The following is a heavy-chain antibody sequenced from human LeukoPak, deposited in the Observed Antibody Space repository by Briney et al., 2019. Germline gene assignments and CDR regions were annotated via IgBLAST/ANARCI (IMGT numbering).Heavy chain of an antibody. J-gene: IGHJ4*02. CDR3: SRQVVGNDY. V-gene: IGHV4-34*01. CDR2: INHSGYT. Sequence: SETLSLTCAVYGESSFSSYYWSWIRQTPGGALEWIGEINHSGYTNYNPSLKSRVTLSIDTSKNQFSLRLNSVTAADTAVYYCSRQVVGNDYWGQGTLVTVSS. CDR1: GESSFSSYY. D-gene: IGHD3-22*01.